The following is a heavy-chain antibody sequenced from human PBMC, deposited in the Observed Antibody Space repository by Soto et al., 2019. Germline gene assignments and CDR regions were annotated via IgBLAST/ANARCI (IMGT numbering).Heavy chain of an antibody. Sequence: ETLSLTCTVSGDSMSRYYWSWIRQPPGRGLEWIGYIYYSGSTNYNPSLKSRVTISVDTSKNHFSLKLKSVTAADTAVYYCARLNWNDVRAFDIWGQGTMVTVSS. D-gene: IGHD1-1*01. CDR2: IYYSGST. V-gene: IGHV4-59*08. CDR3: ARLNWNDVRAFDI. J-gene: IGHJ3*02. CDR1: GDSMSRYY.